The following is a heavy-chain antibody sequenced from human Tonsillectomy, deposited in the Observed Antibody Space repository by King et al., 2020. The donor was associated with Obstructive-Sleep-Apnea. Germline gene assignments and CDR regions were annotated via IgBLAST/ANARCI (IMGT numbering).Heavy chain of an antibody. Sequence: LQLQESGPGLVKPSETLSLTCTVSGGSISSYYWSWIRQPPGKGLEWIGYVYYSGSTNYNPSLKSRFTISVDTSKKQFSLKLSSVTAADTAVYYCAISVDTAMVFDYWGQGTLVTVSS. V-gene: IGHV4-59*08. J-gene: IGHJ4*02. CDR3: AISVDTAMVFDY. CDR2: VYYSGST. D-gene: IGHD5-18*01. CDR1: GGSISSYY.